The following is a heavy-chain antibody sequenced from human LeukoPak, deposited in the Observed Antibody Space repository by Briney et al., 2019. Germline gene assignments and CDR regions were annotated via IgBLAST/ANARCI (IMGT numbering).Heavy chain of an antibody. CDR1: GYSISSGYY. CDR2: IYHSGST. Sequence: SETLSLTCTVSGYSISSGYYWGWIRRPPGKGLEWIGSIYHSGSTYYNPSLKSRVTISVDTSKNQFSLKLSSVTAADTAVYYCARGEWELHDYWGQGTLVTVSS. J-gene: IGHJ4*02. V-gene: IGHV4-38-2*02. CDR3: ARGEWELHDY. D-gene: IGHD1-26*01.